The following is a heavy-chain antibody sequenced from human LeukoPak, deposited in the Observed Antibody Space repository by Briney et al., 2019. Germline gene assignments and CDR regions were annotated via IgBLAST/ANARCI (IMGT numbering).Heavy chain of an antibody. CDR2: IYYSGST. CDR3: ARVDWNYGYYYYYMDV. Sequence: PSQTLSLTCTVSGGSISSGGYYWSWIRQHPGKGLEWIGYIYYSGSTYYNPPLKSRVTISVDTSKNQFSLKLSSVTAADTAVYYCARVDWNYGYYYYYMDVWGKGTTVTVSS. V-gene: IGHV4-31*03. D-gene: IGHD1-7*01. J-gene: IGHJ6*03. CDR1: GGSISSGGYY.